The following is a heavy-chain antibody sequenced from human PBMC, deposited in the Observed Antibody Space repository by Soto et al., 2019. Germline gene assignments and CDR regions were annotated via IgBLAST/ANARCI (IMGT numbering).Heavy chain of an antibody. CDR2: ISAYNGNT. CDR1: GYTFTSYG. Sequence: GASVKVSCKASGYTFTSYGISWVRQAPGQGLEWMGWISAYNGNTNYAQKLQGRVTMTTDTSTSTAYMELRSLRSDDTAVYYFARDENDVWSGYLCAFDIWGQGTMVTVSS. CDR3: ARDENDVWSGYLCAFDI. D-gene: IGHD3-3*01. V-gene: IGHV1-18*01. J-gene: IGHJ3*02.